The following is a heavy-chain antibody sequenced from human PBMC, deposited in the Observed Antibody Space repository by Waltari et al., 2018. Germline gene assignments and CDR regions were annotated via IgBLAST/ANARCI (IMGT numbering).Heavy chain of an antibody. V-gene: IGHV4-39*07. D-gene: IGHD3-22*01. CDR2: IYYSGST. CDR3: ARGVEDDSSGYLEWWFDP. J-gene: IGHJ5*02. Sequence: QLQLQASGPGLVKPSEPLSLPCTVPGGSIISSSYYWCWIRQPPGKGLEWIGSIYYSGSTYYNPSLKSRVTISVDTSKNQFSLKLSSVTAADTAVYYCARGVEDDSSGYLEWWFDPWGQGTLVTVSS. CDR1: GGSIISSSYY.